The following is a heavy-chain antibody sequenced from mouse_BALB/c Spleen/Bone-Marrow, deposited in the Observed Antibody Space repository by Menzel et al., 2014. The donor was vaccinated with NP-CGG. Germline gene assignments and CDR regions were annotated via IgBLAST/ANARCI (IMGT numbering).Heavy chain of an antibody. Sequence: EVKVVESGGGLVQTGGSLRLSCATSGFTFTDYYMNWVRQPPGKALEWLAFIRNKANGYTTEYSASVKGRFTISRDNSQSTLYLQMSTQRAKHSPAYYCARERGGLLFDSWIQGTTLTVSS. J-gene: IGHJ2*01. CDR3: ARERGGLLFDS. CDR1: GFTFTDYY. D-gene: IGHD1-1*01. V-gene: IGHV7-3*02. CDR2: IRNKANGYTT.